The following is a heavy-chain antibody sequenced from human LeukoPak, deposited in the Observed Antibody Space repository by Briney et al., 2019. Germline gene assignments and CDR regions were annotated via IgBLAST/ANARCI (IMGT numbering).Heavy chain of an antibody. CDR3: ARFGEAYYYYGMDV. D-gene: IGHD3-10*01. V-gene: IGHV4-59*08. J-gene: IGHJ6*02. Sequence: ASETLSLTCTVSGGSISSYYWSWSRQPPGKGLEWIGYIYYSGSTNYNPSLKSRVTISVDTSKNQFSLKLSSVTAADTAVYYCARFGEAYYYYGMDVWGQGTTVTVSS. CDR2: IYYSGST. CDR1: GGSISSYY.